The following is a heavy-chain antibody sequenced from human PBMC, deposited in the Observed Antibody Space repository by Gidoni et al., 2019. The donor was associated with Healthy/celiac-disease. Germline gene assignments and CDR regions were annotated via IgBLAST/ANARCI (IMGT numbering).Heavy chain of an antibody. CDR3: ASPGSLYGDYGFRGDYYYGMDV. J-gene: IGHJ6*02. V-gene: IGHV1-69*01. CDR1: GGTFSSYA. Sequence: QVQLVQSGAEVQKPGSSLKVSCTASGGTFSSYALSWVRQAPGQGLEWMGGIIPIFGTANYAQKFQGRVTITADESTSTAYMELSSLRSEDTAVYYCASPGSLYGDYGFRGDYYYGMDVWGQGTTVTVSS. D-gene: IGHD4-17*01. CDR2: IIPIFGTA.